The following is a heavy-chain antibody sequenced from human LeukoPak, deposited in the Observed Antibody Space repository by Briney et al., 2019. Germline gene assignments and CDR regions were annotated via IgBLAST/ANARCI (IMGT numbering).Heavy chain of an antibody. Sequence: GGSLRLSCAISGFTFSACELTWVRQAPGKGLEWVAVFSYDGNSKYYADSVKGRFAISRDNSKNTLYLQMSSLRAEDTAVYYCARQGYSGYDHFDYWGQGTLVTVSS. CDR2: FSYDGNSK. D-gene: IGHD5-12*01. J-gene: IGHJ4*02. V-gene: IGHV3-30*09. CDR1: GFTFSACE. CDR3: ARQGYSGYDHFDY.